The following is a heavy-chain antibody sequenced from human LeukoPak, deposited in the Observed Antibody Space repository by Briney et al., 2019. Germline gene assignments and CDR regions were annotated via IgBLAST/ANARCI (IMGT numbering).Heavy chain of an antibody. V-gene: IGHV3-7*01. J-gene: IGHJ4*02. CDR3: ARDIPNNWGLGY. CDR2: INEDGSKK. Sequence: PGGSLRLSCAASGFTFSSYWMSWVRQAPGKGLEWVANINEDGSKKYYVDSVKGRFTISRDNAKNSLYLQMNSLRAEDTAVYYCARDIPNNWGLGYWGQGTLVTVSS. CDR1: GFTFSSYW. D-gene: IGHD7-27*01.